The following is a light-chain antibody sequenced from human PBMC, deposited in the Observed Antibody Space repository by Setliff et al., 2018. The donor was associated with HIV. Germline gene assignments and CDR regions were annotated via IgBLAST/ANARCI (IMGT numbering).Light chain of an antibody. CDR3: ASHRDTNTLEV. Sequence: QSVLTQPASVSGSPGQSITISCSGTNSDIGSHDYVSWYQQHPGKAPKPIIFSVTYRPSGVSDRFSGSKSGNTASLTISGLQPEDEADYYCASHRDTNTLEVFGTGTKVTV. CDR2: SVT. J-gene: IGLJ1*01. V-gene: IGLV2-14*03. CDR1: NSDIGSHDY.